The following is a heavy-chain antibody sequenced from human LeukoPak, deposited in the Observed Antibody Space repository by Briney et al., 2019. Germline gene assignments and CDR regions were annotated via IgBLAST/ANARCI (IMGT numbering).Heavy chain of an antibody. CDR1: GFTFSSYG. CDR2: IWYDGSNK. CDR3: ARDIVETHFDY. J-gene: IGHJ4*02. D-gene: IGHD1-26*01. Sequence: PGGSLRLSCAASGFTFSSYGMHWVRQAPGKGLEWVAVIWYDGSNKYYADSVKGRFTVSRDNSKNTLYLQMNSLRAEDTAVYYCARDIVETHFDYWGQGTLVTVSS. V-gene: IGHV3-33*01.